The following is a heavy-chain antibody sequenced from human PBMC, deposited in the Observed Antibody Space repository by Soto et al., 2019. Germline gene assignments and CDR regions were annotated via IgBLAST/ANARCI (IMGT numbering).Heavy chain of an antibody. CDR3: ARSADYDSSGSPSY. V-gene: IGHV3-30-3*01. D-gene: IGHD3-22*01. J-gene: IGHJ4*02. CDR1: GFTFSSYA. Sequence: GGSLRLSCAASGFTFSSYAMHWVRQAPGKGLEWVAVISYDGSNKYYADSVKGRFTISRDNSKNTLYLQMNSLRAEDTAVYYCARSADYDSSGSPSYWGQGTLVTVSS. CDR2: ISYDGSNK.